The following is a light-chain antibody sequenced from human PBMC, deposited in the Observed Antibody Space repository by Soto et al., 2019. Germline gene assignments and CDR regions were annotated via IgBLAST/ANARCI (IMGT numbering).Light chain of an antibody. CDR2: EVT. CDR1: SSDIGGYNF. V-gene: IGLV2-8*01. Sequence: QSALTQPPSASGSPGQSATISCTGTSSDIGGYNFVSWYQQHPGKAPKLMIYEVTQRPSGVPDRFSGSKSGNTASLTVSGLQAEDEADYYCCSYAGNNNVFGTGTKVTVL. CDR3: CSYAGNNNV. J-gene: IGLJ1*01.